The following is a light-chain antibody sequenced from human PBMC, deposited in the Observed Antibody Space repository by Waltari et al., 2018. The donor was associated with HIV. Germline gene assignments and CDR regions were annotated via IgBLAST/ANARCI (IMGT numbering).Light chain of an antibody. J-gene: IGLJ1*01. V-gene: IGLV2-18*02. Sequence: QSALTQPPSVSGSPGQSVTISCPGTSSDVGSFNRVPWYQQPPGTAPKLMIYEVSNRPSGVPDRFSGSKSGNTASLTISGLQAEDEADYYCSSYTTSSTGVFGTGTKVTVL. CDR2: EVS. CDR3: SSYTTSSTGV. CDR1: SSDVGSFNR.